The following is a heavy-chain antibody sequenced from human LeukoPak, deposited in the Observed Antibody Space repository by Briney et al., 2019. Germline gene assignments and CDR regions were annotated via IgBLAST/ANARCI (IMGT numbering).Heavy chain of an antibody. D-gene: IGHD3-22*01. CDR2: FNHSGST. V-gene: IGHV4-34*01. J-gene: IGHJ4*02. Sequence: PSETLSLTGAAYGGSFSGYYWSWSRKPPGKGLEWIGEFNHSGSTTYNPSLKSRVTISVDTSKNQSSLKLSSVPAPDTAVYYWARYRGSYYYDSSGYASRQIFDYWGQGTLVTVSS. CDR3: ARYRGSYYYDSSGYASRQIFDY. CDR1: GGSFSGYY.